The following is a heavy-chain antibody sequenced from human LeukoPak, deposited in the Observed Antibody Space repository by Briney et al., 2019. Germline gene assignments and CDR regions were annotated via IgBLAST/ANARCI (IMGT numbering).Heavy chain of an antibody. CDR1: GGSISSGDYY. J-gene: IGHJ5*02. D-gene: IGHD3-3*01. CDR3: ARGLRITIFPGVSVRWFDP. Sequence: SETLSVTCTVSGGSISSGDYYWSWIRQPPGKGLEWIGYIYYSGSTYYNPSLKSRVTISVDTSKNQFSLKLSSVTAADTAVYYCARGLRITIFPGVSVRWFDPWGQGTLVTVSS. V-gene: IGHV4-30-4*08. CDR2: IYYSGST.